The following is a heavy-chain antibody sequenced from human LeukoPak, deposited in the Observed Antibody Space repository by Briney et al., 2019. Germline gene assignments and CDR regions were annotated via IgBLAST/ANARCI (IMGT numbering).Heavy chain of an antibody. V-gene: IGHV4-59*01. CDR3: ARAGDTAMVNAFDI. D-gene: IGHD5-18*01. J-gene: IGHJ3*02. CDR1: GGSISSYY. CDR2: IYYSGST. Sequence: SETLSLTCTVSGGSISSYYWSWIRQPPGKGLEWIGYIYYSGSTNYNPSLKSRVTISVDTSKNQFSLKLSSVTAADTAVYYCARAGDTAMVNAFDIWGQGTMVTVSS.